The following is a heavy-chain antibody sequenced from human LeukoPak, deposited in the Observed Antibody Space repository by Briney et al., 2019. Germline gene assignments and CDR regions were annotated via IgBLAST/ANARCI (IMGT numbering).Heavy chain of an antibody. J-gene: IGHJ1*01. D-gene: IGHD4-11*01. Sequence: PGGSLRLSCAASGFTVSTNYMSWVRQAPGKGLEWVSTISANGGSTYFADSVKGRFTISRDNSRSTLYLQMNSLRAEDTAVYYCATAGVTIGFQHWGQGNLVTVSS. CDR1: GFTVSTNY. CDR3: ATAGVTIGFQH. V-gene: IGHV3-23*01. CDR2: ISANGGST.